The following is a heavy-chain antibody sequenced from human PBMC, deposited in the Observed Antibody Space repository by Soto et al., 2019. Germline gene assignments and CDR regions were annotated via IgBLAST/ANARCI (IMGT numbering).Heavy chain of an antibody. V-gene: IGHV3-9*01. CDR1: GFTFDDYA. CDR3: AKDIGEYYYDSSGYPFSYGMDV. CDR2: ISWNSGSI. J-gene: IGHJ6*02. Sequence: GGSLRLSCAASGFTFDDYAMHWVRQAPGKGLEWVSGISWNSGSIGYADSVKGRFTISRDNAKNSLYLQMNSLRAEDTALYYCAKDIGEYYYDSSGYPFSYGMDVWGQGTTVTVSS. D-gene: IGHD3-22*01.